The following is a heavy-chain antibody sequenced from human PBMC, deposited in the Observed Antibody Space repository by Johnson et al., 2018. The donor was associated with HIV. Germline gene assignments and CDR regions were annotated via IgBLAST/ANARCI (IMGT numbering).Heavy chain of an antibody. CDR2: LFSGGNT. V-gene: IGHV3-66*01. D-gene: IGHD4-23*01. CDR1: GFSVSSNY. CDR3: ARGLRRTTVGNDAFDI. Sequence: VQLVESGGGLVKPGGSLRLSCAASGFSVSSNYMTWVRQAPGKGLEWVSVLFSGGNTYYAASVKGRFTISRDNSKNTLYLHMNSLRAEDTAVYYCARGLRRTTVGNDAFDIWGQGTMVTVSS. J-gene: IGHJ3*02.